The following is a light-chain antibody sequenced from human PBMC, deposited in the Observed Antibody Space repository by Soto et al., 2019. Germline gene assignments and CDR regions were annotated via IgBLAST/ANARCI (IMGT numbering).Light chain of an antibody. V-gene: IGKV3-20*01. CDR2: ATS. CDR3: QPYGRSGT. J-gene: IGKJ1*01. Sequence: TLSASTLPAYVKDRVTITCRASQSISNWLAWYQQKPVQAPRLLIYATSSRATGIPDRFSGSGSGTDFTLTISRLEPEDFAVYYCQPYGRSGTFAQGSKVDIK. CDR1: QSISNW.